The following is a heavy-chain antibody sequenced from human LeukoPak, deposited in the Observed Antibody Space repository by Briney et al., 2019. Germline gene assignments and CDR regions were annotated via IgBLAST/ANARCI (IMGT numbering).Heavy chain of an antibody. V-gene: IGHV4-59*12. CDR1: GGSISSYY. CDR2: IYYSGST. D-gene: IGHD6-6*01. Sequence: SETLSLTCTVSGGSISSYYWSWIRQPPGKGLEWVGYIYYSGSTNYNPSLKSRVTISVDTSKNQFSLKQSSVTAADTAVYYCAKEYNNSSVDYWGQGTLVTVSS. J-gene: IGHJ4*02. CDR3: AKEYNNSSVDY.